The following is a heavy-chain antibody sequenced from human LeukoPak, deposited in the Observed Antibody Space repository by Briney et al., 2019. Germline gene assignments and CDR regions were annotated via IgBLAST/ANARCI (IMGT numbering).Heavy chain of an antibody. CDR2: IYSGGST. CDR3: AREGPEGSSGWYFCFQH. D-gene: IGHD6-19*01. V-gene: IGHV3-66*01. Sequence: GGSLRLSCAASGFTVSSNYMSWVPQAPGKGLEWVSVIYSGGSTYYADSVKGRFTISRDNSKNTLYLQMNSLRAEDTAVYYCAREGPEGSSGWYFCFQHWGQGTLVTVSS. J-gene: IGHJ1*01. CDR1: GFTVSSNY.